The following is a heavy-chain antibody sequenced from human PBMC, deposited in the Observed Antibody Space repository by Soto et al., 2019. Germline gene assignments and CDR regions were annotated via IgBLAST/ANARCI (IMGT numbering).Heavy chain of an antibody. CDR3: ARSREYCTNGVCQSPSGMDV. J-gene: IGHJ6*02. V-gene: IGHV5-10-1*01. Sequence: PVESLKISCKGSGYSFTSYWSSWVRQMPVKVLEWMGRIDPSDSYTNYSPSFQGHVTISADKSISTAYLQWSSLKASDTAMYYCARSREYCTNGVCQSPSGMDVWGQGTTVTVS. CDR2: IDPSDSYT. CDR1: GYSFTSYW. D-gene: IGHD2-8*01.